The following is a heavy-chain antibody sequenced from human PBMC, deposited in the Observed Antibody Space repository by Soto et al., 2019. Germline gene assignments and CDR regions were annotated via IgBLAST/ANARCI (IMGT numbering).Heavy chain of an antibody. D-gene: IGHD2-2*01. V-gene: IGHV4-4*02. Sequence: QVQLQESGPGLVKPSGTLSLTCAVSGVSIRGSNWWSWVRQAPGKGLEWIGEIFHSGATNYNPSLKSRLPFSGDQSRNQFSLSLSSVSAADTAVYYCARRPIVAAADEDYWGQGTLVTVSS. CDR1: GVSIRGSNW. J-gene: IGHJ4*02. CDR2: IFHSGAT. CDR3: ARRPIVAAADEDY.